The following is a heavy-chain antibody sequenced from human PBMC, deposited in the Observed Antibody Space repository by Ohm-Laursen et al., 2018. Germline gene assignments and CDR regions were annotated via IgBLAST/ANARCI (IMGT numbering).Heavy chain of an antibody. J-gene: IGHJ4*02. V-gene: IGHV3-23*01. CDR1: GFTFNKFA. D-gene: IGHD1-26*01. CDR2: IGTRGVNT. Sequence: SLRLSCAAPGFTFNKFAMNWVRQAPGKGLDWVPTIGTRGVNTYYADSAKGRFTISRDNAKNSLYLQMNSLRAEDTALYYCAKMVGAWDFFDYWGQGTLITVSS. CDR3: AKMVGAWDFFDY.